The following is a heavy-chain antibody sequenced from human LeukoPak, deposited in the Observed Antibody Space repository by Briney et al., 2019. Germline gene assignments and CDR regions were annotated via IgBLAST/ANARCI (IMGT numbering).Heavy chain of an antibody. CDR1: GFTFSSYG. J-gene: IGHJ4*02. CDR2: IRYDGSNK. V-gene: IGHV3-30*02. D-gene: IGHD3-10*01. CDR3: ASLWFGELFGFDY. Sequence: GGSLRLFCAASGFTFSSYGMHWVRQAPGKGLEWVAFIRYDGSNKYYADSVKGRFTISRDNSKNTLYLQMNSLRAEDTAVYYCASLWFGELFGFDYWGQGTLVTVSS.